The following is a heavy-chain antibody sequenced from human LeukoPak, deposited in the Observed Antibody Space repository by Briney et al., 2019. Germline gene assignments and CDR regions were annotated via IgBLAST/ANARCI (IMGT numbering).Heavy chain of an antibody. Sequence: SQTLSLTCAISGDSVPSTTAAWNWVRQSPSRGLEWLGRTYYRSKWYYDYGESVRSRITIIPDTSKNHFSLQLNSVTPEDTALYYCVRDQELFDYWGQGTLVTVSS. CDR3: VRDQELFDY. J-gene: IGHJ4*02. D-gene: IGHD1-7*01. CDR1: GDSVPSTTAA. V-gene: IGHV6-1*01. CDR2: TYYRSKWYY.